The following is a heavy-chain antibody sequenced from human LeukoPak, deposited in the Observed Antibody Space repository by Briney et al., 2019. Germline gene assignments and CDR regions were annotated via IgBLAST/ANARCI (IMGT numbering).Heavy chain of an antibody. J-gene: IGHJ6*03. CDR2: INDSGRT. V-gene: IGHV4-34*01. D-gene: IGHD1-7*01. CDR1: GGSFSNYY. Sequence: SETLSLTCAVYGGSFSNYYWSWIRQPPGKGLEWIGEINDSGRTNYNPSLMSRVTVSVETSKNQFSLRLTSVTATDTAVYYCARRWNYGRNYYIDVWGKGATVSVSS. CDR3: ARRWNYGRNYYIDV.